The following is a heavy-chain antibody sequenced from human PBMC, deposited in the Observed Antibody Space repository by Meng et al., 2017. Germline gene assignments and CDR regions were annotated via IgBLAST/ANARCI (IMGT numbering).Heavy chain of an antibody. V-gene: IGHV4-34*01. CDR2: INHSGST. Sequence: SETLSLTCAVYGGPFSGYDWSWIRQPPGKGLEWIGEINHSGSTNYNPALKSRVTISVDTSKNQFSLKLSSVTAADTAVYYCARVQVVVPATHDCCYYGMDVWGQGTTVTVSS. CDR1: GGPFSGYD. D-gene: IGHD2-15*01. CDR3: ARVQVVVPATHDCCYYGMDV. J-gene: IGHJ6*02.